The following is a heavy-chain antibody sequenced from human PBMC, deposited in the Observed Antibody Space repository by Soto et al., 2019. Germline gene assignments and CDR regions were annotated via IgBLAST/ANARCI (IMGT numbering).Heavy chain of an antibody. J-gene: IGHJ5*02. CDR1: GYTFTSYY. D-gene: IGHD2-15*01. CDR3: ARDALVAATVGRWDWFDP. V-gene: IGHV1-46*01. Sequence: ASVKVSCKASGYTFTSYYMHWVRQAPGQGLEWMGIINPSGGSTSYAQKFQGRVTMTRDTSTSTVYMELSSLRSEDTAVYYCARDALVAATVGRWDWFDPWGQGTLVTVSS. CDR2: INPSGGST.